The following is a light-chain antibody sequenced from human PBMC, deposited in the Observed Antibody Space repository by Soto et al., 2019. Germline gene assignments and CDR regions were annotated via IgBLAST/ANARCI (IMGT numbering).Light chain of an antibody. V-gene: IGLV1-40*01. CDR2: GNN. CDR3: QSYDSSLNNDV. J-gene: IGLJ1*01. CDR1: SSNIGAGYD. Sequence: QAVVTQPPSVSGAPGQRVTISCTGSSSNIGAGYDVHWYQQLPGTAPKLLIYGNNNRPSGVPDRFSGSKSGTSASLAITGLQAEDEADYYCQSYDSSLNNDVFGTGTKLTVL.